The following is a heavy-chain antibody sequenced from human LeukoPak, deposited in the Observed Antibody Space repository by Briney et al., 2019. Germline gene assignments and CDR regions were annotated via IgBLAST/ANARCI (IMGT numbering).Heavy chain of an antibody. V-gene: IGHV1-8*01. J-gene: IGHJ5*02. CDR3: ARDGTSGGYGDSEDWFDP. CDR1: GYTFTSYD. CDR2: MNPNSGNT. D-gene: IGHD4-17*01. Sequence: ASVTVSCKASGYTFTSYDINWVRQATGQGLEWMGWMNPNSGNTGYAQKFQGRVTMTRNTSISTAYMELSSLRSEDTAVYYCARDGTSGGYGDSEDWFDPWGQGTLVTVSS.